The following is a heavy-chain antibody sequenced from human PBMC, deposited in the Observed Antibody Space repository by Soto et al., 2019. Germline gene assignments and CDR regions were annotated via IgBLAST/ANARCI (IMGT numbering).Heavy chain of an antibody. D-gene: IGHD3-3*01. CDR3: ARAATTFGVVTKIDF. V-gene: IGHV1-18*04. CDR2: ISAYSGNT. J-gene: IGHJ4*02. CDR1: GYSFTDYG. Sequence: QVNLVQSGPEVKKPGASVRVSCRASGYSFTDYGVSWVRQAPGQGLEWMGWISAYSGNTHYAKKFEERVTMTTDASTTTAYMELRSLTSDDTAVYYCARAATTFGVVTKIDFWGQGALVTVSS.